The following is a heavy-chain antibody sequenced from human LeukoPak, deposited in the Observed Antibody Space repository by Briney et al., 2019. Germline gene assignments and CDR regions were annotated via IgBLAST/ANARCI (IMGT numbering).Heavy chain of an antibody. Sequence: SGGSLRLSCAASGFTFSSYSMHWVRQAPGKGLEWVSFIRYDGGFKYYADSVKGRFTISRDNSKNTVYLQMNSLRAEDTAVYYCARDGEVGVGRWFDPWGQGTLVTVSS. J-gene: IGHJ5*02. CDR2: IRYDGGFK. CDR1: GFTFSSYS. CDR3: ARDGEVGVGRWFDP. V-gene: IGHV3-30*02. D-gene: IGHD1-26*01.